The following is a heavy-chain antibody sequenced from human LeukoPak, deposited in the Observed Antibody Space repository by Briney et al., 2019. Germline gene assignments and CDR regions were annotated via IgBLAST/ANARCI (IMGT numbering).Heavy chain of an antibody. CDR1: GYTFTTYG. CDR3: ATGSIAAAPTRYFDY. J-gene: IGHJ4*02. D-gene: IGHD6-13*01. V-gene: IGHV1-18*01. CDR2: ISTYDGKT. Sequence: GASVKVSCKTSGYTFTTYGITWVRQAPGQGLEWMGWISTYDGKTKYSQKVQGRVTMTEDTSTDTAYMELSSLRSEDTAVYYCATGSIAAAPTRYFDYWGQGTLVTVSS.